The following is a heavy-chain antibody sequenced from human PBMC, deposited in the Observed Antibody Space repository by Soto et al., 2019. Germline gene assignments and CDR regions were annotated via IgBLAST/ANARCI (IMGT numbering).Heavy chain of an antibody. Sequence: SETLSLTCDVSGDTISTGGYTWAWIRQPPGEALEWIGYIYYSGSTNYNPSLKSRVTISVDTSKNQFSLKLSSVTAADTAVYYCARVYGDYLDYWGQGTLVTVSS. J-gene: IGHJ4*02. CDR1: GDTISTGGYT. CDR3: ARVYGDYLDY. D-gene: IGHD4-17*01. V-gene: IGHV4-61*08. CDR2: IYYSGST.